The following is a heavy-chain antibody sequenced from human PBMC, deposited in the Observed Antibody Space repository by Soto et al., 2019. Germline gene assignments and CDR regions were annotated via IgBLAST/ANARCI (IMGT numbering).Heavy chain of an antibody. D-gene: IGHD1-26*01. V-gene: IGHV1-18*01. CDR2: ISAYNGNT. CDR3: ARWVGATVRWSGP. Sequence: QVQLVQSGGDMKKPGASVKVSCKASGYTFTNYGISWVRQAPGQGLEWMGWISAYNGNTNYPQKFQGRVTMTPDTSTTTAYIELGSLRFDDTAGDCCARWVGATVRWSGPWGQGALVAVSS. CDR1: GYTFTNYG. J-gene: IGHJ5*02.